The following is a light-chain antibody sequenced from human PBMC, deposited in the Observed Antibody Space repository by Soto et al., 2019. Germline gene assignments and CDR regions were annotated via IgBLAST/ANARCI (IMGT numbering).Light chain of an antibody. J-gene: IGKJ1*01. CDR2: GAS. CDR3: QKYGSSPGT. Sequence: DIVLTQSPGTLSLSPGERATLSCRASQSVSSSYLAWYQQKSVQAPRLLIYGASSRATGIPDTFSGSGSGTDFTLTISRLEPEDFAVYYCQKYGSSPGTFGQGTKVEIK. CDR1: QSVSSSY. V-gene: IGKV3-20*01.